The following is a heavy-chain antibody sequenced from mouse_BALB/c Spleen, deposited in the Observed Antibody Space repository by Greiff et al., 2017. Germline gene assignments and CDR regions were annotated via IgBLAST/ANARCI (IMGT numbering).Heavy chain of an antibody. J-gene: IGHJ3*01. V-gene: IGHV5-9-4*01. D-gene: IGHD4-1*01. Sequence: EVHLVESGGGLVKPGGSLKLSCAASGFTFSSYAMSWVRQSPEKRLEWVAEISSGGSYTYYPDTVTGRFTISRDNAKNTLYLEMSSLRSEDTAMYYCARGAPLGRGFAYWGQGTLVTVSA. CDR2: ISSGGSYT. CDR1: GFTFSSYA. CDR3: ARGAPLGRGFAY.